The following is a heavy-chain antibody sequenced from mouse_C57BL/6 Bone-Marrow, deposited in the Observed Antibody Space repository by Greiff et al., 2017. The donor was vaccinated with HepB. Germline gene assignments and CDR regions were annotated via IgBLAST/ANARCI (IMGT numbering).Heavy chain of an antibody. D-gene: IGHD1-1*01. CDR3: ARPFITTVGEDY. CDR1: GFTFSDYG. V-gene: IGHV5-17*01. J-gene: IGHJ4*01. Sequence: EVHLVESGGGLVKPGGSLKLSCAASGFTFSDYGMHWVRQAPEKGLEWVAYISSGSSTIYYADTVKGRFTISRDNAKNTLFLQMTSLRSEDTAMYYCARPFITTVGEDYWGQGTSVTVSS. CDR2: ISSGSSTI.